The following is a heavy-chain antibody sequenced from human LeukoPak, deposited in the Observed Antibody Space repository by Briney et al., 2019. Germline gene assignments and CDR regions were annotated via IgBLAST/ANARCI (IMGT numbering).Heavy chain of an antibody. CDR3: ARELTVGATIDY. CDR1: GFTFSSYY. V-gene: IGHV3-66*02. D-gene: IGHD1-26*01. CDR2: IHGGGNS. J-gene: IGHJ4*02. Sequence: GGSLRPSCEASGFTFSSYYMSWVRQAPGKGLEWVSGIHGGGNSYYADSVTGRFTISRDNSRNTLHLQMNSLRGEDTAVYYCARELTVGATIDYWGQGTLVTVSS.